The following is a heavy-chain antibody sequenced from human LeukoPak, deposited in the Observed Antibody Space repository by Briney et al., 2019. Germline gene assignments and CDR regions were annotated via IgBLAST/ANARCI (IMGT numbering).Heavy chain of an antibody. CDR3: ARGRYGGNSYYFDY. CDR1: GFTFSNYW. Sequence: GGSLRLSCAASGFTFSNYWMSWVRQAPGKGLEWVANIRQRGSDKYYVDSVKGRFTISRDNAENSLYLQVNSLRAEDTAVYYCARGRYGGNSYYFDYWGQGTLVTVSS. V-gene: IGHV3-7*01. D-gene: IGHD4-23*01. J-gene: IGHJ4*02. CDR2: IRQRGSDK.